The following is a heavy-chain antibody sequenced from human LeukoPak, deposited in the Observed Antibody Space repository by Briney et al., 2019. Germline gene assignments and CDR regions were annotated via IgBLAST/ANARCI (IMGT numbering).Heavy chain of an antibody. CDR1: GYSLTSYW. CDR3: ARLFDPGYCNSTNCYDY. V-gene: IGHV5-10-1*01. CDR2: IDPSDSYT. J-gene: IGHJ4*02. Sequence: GESMRISCKGSGYSLTSYWISWVRQMPGKGLEWMGRIDPSDSYTNYSPSFQGHVTISADESITTAYLQWSSLKASDTAMYYCARLFDPGYCNSTNCYDYWGQGTLVTVS. D-gene: IGHD2-2*01.